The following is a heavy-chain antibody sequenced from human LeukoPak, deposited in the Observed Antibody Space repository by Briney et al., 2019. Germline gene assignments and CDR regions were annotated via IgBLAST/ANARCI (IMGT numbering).Heavy chain of an antibody. CDR1: GGTFSSYA. D-gene: IGHD2-15*01. CDR3: ARGRCSGGSCYSGFYYYYYMDV. CDR2: IIPIFGTA. V-gene: IGHV1-69*06. Sequence: GASVKVSCKASGGTFSSYAISWVRQAPGQGLEWMGGIIPIFGTANYAQKFQGRVTITADKSTSTAYMELSSLRSEDTAVYYCARGRCSGGSCYSGFYYYYYMDVWGKGTTVTVSS. J-gene: IGHJ6*03.